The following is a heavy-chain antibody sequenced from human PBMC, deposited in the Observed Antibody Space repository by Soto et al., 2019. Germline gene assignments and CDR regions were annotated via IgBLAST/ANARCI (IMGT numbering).Heavy chain of an antibody. V-gene: IGHV3-74*01. CDR2: INSDGSST. J-gene: IGHJ6*02. CDR1: GFTFSSYA. CDR3: ARDEWIDRGMDV. Sequence: GGSLRLSCAASGFTFSSYAMSWVRQAPGKGLVWVSRINSDGSSTSYADSVKGRFTISRDNAKNTLYLQMNSLRAEDTAVYYSARDEWIDRGMDVWGQGTTVTVSS. D-gene: IGHD3-22*01.